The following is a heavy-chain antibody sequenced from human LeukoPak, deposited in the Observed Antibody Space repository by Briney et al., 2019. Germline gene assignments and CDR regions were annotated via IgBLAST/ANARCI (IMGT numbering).Heavy chain of an antibody. J-gene: IGHJ6*02. D-gene: IGHD5-12*01. Sequence: SETLSLTCTVSGGSIISYYWSWIRQPPGKGLEWMGYIYYSGSTNYNPSLKSRVTISVDTSKNQFSLKLSSVTAADTAVYYCARDRRDIVYPYYYGMDVWGQGTTVTVSS. CDR1: GGSIISYY. CDR2: IYYSGST. CDR3: ARDRRDIVYPYYYGMDV. V-gene: IGHV4-59*01.